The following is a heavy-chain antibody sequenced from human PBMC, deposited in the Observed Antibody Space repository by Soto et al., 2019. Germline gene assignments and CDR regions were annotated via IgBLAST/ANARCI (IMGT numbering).Heavy chain of an antibody. J-gene: IGHJ6*02. Sequence: GGSLRLSCAASGFTFSSYAMSWVRQAPGKGLEWVSAISGSGGSTYYADSVKGRFTISRDNSKNTLYLQMNSPRAEDTAVYYCAKDLYSSSSLPANYYGMDVWGQGTTVTVSS. CDR2: ISGSGGST. CDR1: GFTFSSYA. V-gene: IGHV3-23*01. CDR3: AKDLYSSSSLPANYYGMDV. D-gene: IGHD6-6*01.